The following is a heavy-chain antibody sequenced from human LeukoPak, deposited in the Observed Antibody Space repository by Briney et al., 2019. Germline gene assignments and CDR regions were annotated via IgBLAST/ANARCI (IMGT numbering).Heavy chain of an antibody. CDR1: GFTFSSYA. J-gene: IGHJ5*02. D-gene: IGHD3-3*01. CDR3: ARGPFGSIFGVVRGGGFDP. Sequence: GGSLRLSCAASGFTFSSYAMHWVRQAPGKGPEWVAVISYDGSNKYYADSVKGRFTISRDNSKNTLYLQMNSLRAEDTAVYYCARGPFGSIFGVVRGGGFDPWGQGTLVTVSS. CDR2: ISYDGSNK. V-gene: IGHV3-30-3*01.